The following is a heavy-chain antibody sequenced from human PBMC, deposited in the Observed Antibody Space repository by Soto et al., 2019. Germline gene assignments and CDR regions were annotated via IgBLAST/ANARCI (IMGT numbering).Heavy chain of an antibody. CDR1: GFTFSNAW. V-gene: IGHV3-15*01. CDR2: IKSKTDGGTT. Sequence: GGSLRLSCAASGFTFSNAWMIWVRQAPGKGLEWVGRIKSKTDGGTTDYAAPVKGRFTISRDDSKNTLYLQMNSLKTEYTAVYYCTRDLVVYSIFDYWGHRTLVTVSS. J-gene: IGHJ4*01. CDR3: TRDLVVYSIFDY. D-gene: IGHD2-8*01.